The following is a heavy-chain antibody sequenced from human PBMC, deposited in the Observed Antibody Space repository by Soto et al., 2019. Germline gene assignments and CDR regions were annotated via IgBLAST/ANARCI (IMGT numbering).Heavy chain of an antibody. D-gene: IGHD3-3*01. CDR1: GGSISSYY. V-gene: IGHV4-59*01. CDR2: IYYSGST. Sequence: SETLSLTCTVSGGSISSYYCSWIRQPPWKGLEWIGYIYYSGSTNYNPSLKSRVTISVDTSKNQFSLKLSSVTAADTAVYYCATDPTIFGVVTRPQRYYYGMDVRGQGTKVTVS. J-gene: IGHJ6*02. CDR3: ATDPTIFGVVTRPQRYYYGMDV.